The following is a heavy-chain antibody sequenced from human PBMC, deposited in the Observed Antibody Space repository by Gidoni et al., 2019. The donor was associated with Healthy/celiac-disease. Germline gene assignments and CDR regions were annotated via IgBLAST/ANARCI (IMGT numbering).Heavy chain of an antibody. CDR2: IWYDGSNK. J-gene: IGHJ4*02. Sequence: QVQLVESGGGVVQPGRSLRLSCAASGFTFSSYGMHWVRQAPGKGLEWVAVIWYDGSNKYYADSVKGRFTISRDNSKNTLYLQMNSLRAEDTAVYYCAREVSPIYGDYSYFDYWGQGTLVTVSS. V-gene: IGHV3-33*01. CDR3: AREVSPIYGDYSYFDY. D-gene: IGHD4-17*01. CDR1: GFTFSSYG.